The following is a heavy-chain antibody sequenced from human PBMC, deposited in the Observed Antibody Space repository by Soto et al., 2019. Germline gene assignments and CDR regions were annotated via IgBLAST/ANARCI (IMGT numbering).Heavy chain of an antibody. CDR2: VSAYNGER. Sequence: GASVKXSCKASGYTYTSYGINWVRQAPGQGLEWLGWVSAYNGERRYAQRVQARVIMTTDTSTTTAYMELRSLRSDDTAVYYCSRGTSIPASGDYWGQGTLVTVSS. CDR1: GYTYTSYG. D-gene: IGHD6-6*01. CDR3: SRGTSIPASGDY. J-gene: IGHJ4*01. V-gene: IGHV1-18*01.